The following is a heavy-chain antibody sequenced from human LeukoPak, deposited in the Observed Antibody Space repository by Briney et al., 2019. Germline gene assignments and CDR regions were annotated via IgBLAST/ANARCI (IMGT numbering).Heavy chain of an antibody. Sequence: GGSLRLSCAASGFTFSSYSVNWVRQAPGKGLEWVSYISSSSSTIYYADSVKGRFTISRDNAKNSLYLQMNRLRDEDTAVYYCASDPSYYYGAGSYDYWGQGTLVTVSS. CDR1: GFTFSSYS. CDR2: ISSSSSTI. V-gene: IGHV3-48*02. D-gene: IGHD3-10*01. CDR3: ASDPSYYYGAGSYDY. J-gene: IGHJ4*02.